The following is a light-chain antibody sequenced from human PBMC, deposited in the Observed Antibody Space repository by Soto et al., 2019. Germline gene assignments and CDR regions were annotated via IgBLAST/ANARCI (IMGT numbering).Light chain of an antibody. CDR3: QQYESYPYT. CDR1: QSISTW. J-gene: IGKJ2*01. Sequence: DIQMTQSPSTLSASVGDRVTITCRASQSISTWLAWYQQKPGKAPKVLIYKATSLETGVPPRFSGSGSGTEFTLTISSLQPGDFATYYCQQYESYPYTFGQGTKLEIK. V-gene: IGKV1-5*03. CDR2: KAT.